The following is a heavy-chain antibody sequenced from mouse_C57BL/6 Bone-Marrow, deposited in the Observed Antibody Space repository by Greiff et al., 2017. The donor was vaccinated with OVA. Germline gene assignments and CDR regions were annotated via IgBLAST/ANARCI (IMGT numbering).Heavy chain of an antibody. CDR3: ASAVFAY. CDR2: IDPSDSYT. V-gene: IGHV1-50*01. Sequence: QVQLKQPGAELVKPGASVKLSCKASGYTFTGYWMQWVKQRPGQGLEWIGEIDPSDSYTNYNQKFKGKATLTVDTSSSTAYMQLSSLPSEDSAVYYCASAVFAYWGQGTLVTVSA. J-gene: IGHJ3*01. CDR1: GYTFTGYW.